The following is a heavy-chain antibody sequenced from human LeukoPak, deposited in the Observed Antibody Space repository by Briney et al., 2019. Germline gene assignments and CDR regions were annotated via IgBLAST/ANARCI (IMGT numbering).Heavy chain of an antibody. J-gene: IGHJ4*02. Sequence: SETLSLTCTVSGGSISNSSYYWAWIRQPPGKGLGWIGSIYYSGNPFYNPSLKSRVTILVDTSNNQFSLEVDSVTAADTAMYYCASQLDTTGYYTGFIDSWGQGALVTVSS. CDR3: ASQLDTTGYYTGFIDS. V-gene: IGHV4-39*01. CDR1: GGSISNSSYY. CDR2: IYYSGNP. D-gene: IGHD3/OR15-3a*01.